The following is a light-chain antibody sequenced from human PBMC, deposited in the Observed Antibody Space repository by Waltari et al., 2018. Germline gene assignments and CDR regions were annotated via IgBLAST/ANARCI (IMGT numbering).Light chain of an antibody. Sequence: SALTQPRSVSGSPAQSVTLTCTGTPSHVGGYTYVSWYQHHPGKAPKLMPLDVTQRPSGVPDRFSGSKSANTASLTISGLQAEDEADYYCCSFAGTYTWVFGGGTKVTVL. V-gene: IGLV2-11*01. CDR2: DVT. CDR1: PSHVGGYTY. J-gene: IGLJ3*02. CDR3: CSFAGTYTWV.